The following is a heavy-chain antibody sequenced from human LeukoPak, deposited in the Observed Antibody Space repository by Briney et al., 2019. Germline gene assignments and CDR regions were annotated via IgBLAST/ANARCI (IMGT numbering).Heavy chain of an antibody. V-gene: IGHV4-39*07. CDR2: IYYSGST. CDR3: ARPNIRYCSGGACSNDGSDY. D-gene: IGHD2-15*01. Sequence: SETLSLTCTVSVGSISSSSYYWGWIRQPPGKGLEWIGSIYYSGSTYYNPSLKSRVTLSVDTSKNQFSLKLSSVTAAGTAVYYCARPNIRYCSGGACSNDGSDYWGQGTLVTVSS. CDR1: VGSISSSSYY. J-gene: IGHJ4*02.